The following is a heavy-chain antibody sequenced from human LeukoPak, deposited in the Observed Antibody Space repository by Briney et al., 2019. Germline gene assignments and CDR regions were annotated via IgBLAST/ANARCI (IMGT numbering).Heavy chain of an antibody. CDR3: ARVRRAVTGGFDY. Sequence: GGSLRLSCAASGFTISDYYMSWISQALGKGLEWVSYISSSGNSIYYADSVKGRFTISRDNAKNSLYLQMNSLRAEETAVYYCARVRRAVTGGFDYWGQGTLVTVSS. J-gene: IGHJ4*02. V-gene: IGHV3-11*01. CDR1: GFTISDYY. D-gene: IGHD6-19*01. CDR2: ISSSGNSI.